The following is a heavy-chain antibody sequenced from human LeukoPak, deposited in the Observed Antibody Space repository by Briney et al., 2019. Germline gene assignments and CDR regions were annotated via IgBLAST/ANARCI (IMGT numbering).Heavy chain of an antibody. V-gene: IGHV3-23*01. J-gene: IGHJ5*02. CDR2: ISGSGGST. Sequence: GGSLRLSCAASGFTFSSYAMSWVRQAPGKGLVWVSAISGSGGSTYYADSVKGRFTISRDNSKNTLYLQMNSLRAEDTAVYYCAGGPKDFWSGYYLNWFDPWGQGTLVTVSS. D-gene: IGHD3-3*01. CDR3: AGGPKDFWSGYYLNWFDP. CDR1: GFTFSSYA.